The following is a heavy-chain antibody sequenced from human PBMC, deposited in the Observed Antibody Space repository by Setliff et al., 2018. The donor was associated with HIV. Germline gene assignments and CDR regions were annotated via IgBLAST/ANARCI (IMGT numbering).Heavy chain of an antibody. Sequence: KPSETLSLTCAVYGAPFSGFHWGWIRQSPGKGLEWIGEIDHSGSTKYNPSLKSRVTLSVDTSKNQFSLRIDSVSAADTAVYFCARVGTTVTTRETYKWFDPWGQGTLVTV. D-gene: IGHD4-17*01. J-gene: IGHJ5*02. CDR1: GAPFSGFH. CDR2: IDHSGST. V-gene: IGHV4-34*01. CDR3: ARVGTTVTTRETYKWFDP.